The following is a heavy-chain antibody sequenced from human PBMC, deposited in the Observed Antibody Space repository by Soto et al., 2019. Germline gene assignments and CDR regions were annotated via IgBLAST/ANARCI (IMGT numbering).Heavy chain of an antibody. Sequence: TSETLSLTCAVYGGSFSGYYWSWIRQPPGKGLEWIGEINHSGSTNYNPSLKSRVTISVDTSKNQFSLKLSSVTAADTAVYYCARTSMGERRVWVVRHNWFDPWGQGTLVTVSS. CDR1: GGSFSGYY. J-gene: IGHJ5*02. V-gene: IGHV4-34*01. CDR3: ARTSMGERRVWVVRHNWFDP. D-gene: IGHD3-16*01. CDR2: INHSGST.